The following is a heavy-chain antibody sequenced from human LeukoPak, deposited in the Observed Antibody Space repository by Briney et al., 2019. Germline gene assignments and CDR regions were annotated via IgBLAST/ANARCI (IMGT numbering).Heavy chain of an antibody. D-gene: IGHD2-2*01. Sequence: PGGSLRLSCAASGFTFSSYAMHWVRQAPGKGLEWVAVISYDGSNKYYADSVKGRFTISRDNSKNTLYLQMNSLRAEDTAVYYCARGEGDIVVVPADYWGQGTLVTVSS. J-gene: IGHJ4*02. V-gene: IGHV3-30-3*01. CDR3: ARGEGDIVVVPADY. CDR1: GFTFSSYA. CDR2: ISYDGSNK.